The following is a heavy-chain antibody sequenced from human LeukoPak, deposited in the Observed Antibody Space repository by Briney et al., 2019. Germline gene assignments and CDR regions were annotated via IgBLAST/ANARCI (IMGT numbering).Heavy chain of an antibody. Sequence: GASVKVSCKASGYTFTSYDINWVRQATGQGLEWMGWINPNSGGTNYAQKFQGRVTMTRDTSISTAYMELSRLRSDDTAVYYCARERKLVGATVYYFDYWGQGTLVTVSS. J-gene: IGHJ4*02. CDR2: INPNSGGT. CDR1: GYTFTSYD. V-gene: IGHV1-2*02. D-gene: IGHD1-26*01. CDR3: ARERKLVGATVYYFDY.